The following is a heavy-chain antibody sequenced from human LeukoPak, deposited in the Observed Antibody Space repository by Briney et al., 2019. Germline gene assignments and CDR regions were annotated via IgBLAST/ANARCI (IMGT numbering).Heavy chain of an antibody. CDR2: IHYSGST. D-gene: IGHD6-19*01. V-gene: IGHV4-39*02. Sequence: PSETLSLTCTVSGGSISSSSYYWGWIRQPPGKGLEWIGSIHYSGSTYYNPSLKSRVTISVDTSKNQFSLKLSSVTAADTAVYYCAREYSSGWDYFDYWGQGTLVTVSS. CDR1: GGSISSSSYY. J-gene: IGHJ4*02. CDR3: AREYSSGWDYFDY.